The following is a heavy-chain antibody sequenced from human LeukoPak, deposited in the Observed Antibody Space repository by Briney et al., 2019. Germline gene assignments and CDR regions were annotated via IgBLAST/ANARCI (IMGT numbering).Heavy chain of an antibody. D-gene: IGHD3-3*01. Sequence: PGAPLRLSCAASGFTFSSYAMSWARQAPGKGLEWVSDISGSGGNTYYADSVKGWFTISRDNSKNTLSLQMNSLRAEDTAVYYCAKGYDFLDYWGQGTLVTVSS. CDR2: ISGSGGNT. J-gene: IGHJ4*02. CDR3: AKGYDFLDY. CDR1: GFTFSSYA. V-gene: IGHV3-23*01.